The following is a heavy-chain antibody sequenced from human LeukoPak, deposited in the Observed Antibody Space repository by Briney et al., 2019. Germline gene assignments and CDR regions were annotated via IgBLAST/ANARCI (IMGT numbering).Heavy chain of an antibody. CDR3: AREREMYYYDSSGMGRAFDI. D-gene: IGHD3-22*01. CDR1: GYTFTSYG. J-gene: IGHJ3*02. V-gene: IGHV1-18*01. CDR2: ISAYNGNT. Sequence: ASVKVSCKASGYTFTSYGISWVRQAPGQGLEWMGWISAYNGNTNYAQKLQGRVTMTTDTSTSTAYMELRSLRSDDTAVYYCAREREMYYYDSSGMGRAFDIWGQGTMVTVSS.